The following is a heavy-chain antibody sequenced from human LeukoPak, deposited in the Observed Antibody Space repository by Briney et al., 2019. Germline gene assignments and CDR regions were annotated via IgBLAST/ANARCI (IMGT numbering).Heavy chain of an antibody. CDR1: GGSFSGYY. Sequence: SETLSLTCAVYGGSFSGYYWSWIRQPPGKGLEWIGEINHSGSTNYNPSLKSRVTISVDTSKNQFSLKLSSVTAADTAVYHCARALVSGIAAADFDYWGQGTLVTVSS. D-gene: IGHD6-13*01. CDR3: ARALVSGIAAADFDY. J-gene: IGHJ4*02. V-gene: IGHV4-34*01. CDR2: INHSGST.